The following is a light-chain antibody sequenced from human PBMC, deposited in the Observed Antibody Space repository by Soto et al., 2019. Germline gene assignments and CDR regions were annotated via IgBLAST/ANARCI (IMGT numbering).Light chain of an antibody. CDR3: HQSYRTQRT. V-gene: IGKV1-39*01. Sequence: DIQMTQSPSSLSASVGDRVTITCRASQSISSYLNWYQQKPGKAPKLLIYAASSLQSGVPSRFSGSGSGTDFPLTISSLQPEDFATYSYHQSYRTQRTFGQWTKVYIK. CDR1: QSISSY. CDR2: AAS. J-gene: IGKJ1*01.